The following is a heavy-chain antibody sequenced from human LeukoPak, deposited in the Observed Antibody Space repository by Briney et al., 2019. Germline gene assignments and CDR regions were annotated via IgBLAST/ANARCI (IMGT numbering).Heavy chain of an antibody. D-gene: IGHD6-13*01. CDR3: ARPDSSSWHFDY. CDR1: GYSFTNYW. J-gene: IGHJ4*02. CDR2: IYPDDSDA. V-gene: IGHV5-51*01. Sequence: GESLKISCKASGYSFTNYWIGWVRQMPGKGLEWMGIIYPDDSDARHSPSFQGQVTISADKSISTAYLQWSSLKASDTAMYFCARPDSSSWHFDYWGQGTLVTISS.